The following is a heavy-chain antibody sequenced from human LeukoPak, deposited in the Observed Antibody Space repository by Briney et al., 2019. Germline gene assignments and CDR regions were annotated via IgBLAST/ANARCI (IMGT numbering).Heavy chain of an antibody. V-gene: IGHV7-4-1*02. D-gene: IGHD3-10*01. CDR2: INTGTGNP. J-gene: IGHJ4*02. CDR1: GYTFTSYA. Sequence: ASVKVSCKTSGYTFTSYAMNWARQAPGQGLEFMGWINTGTGNPTYAQGFTGRFVFSLDTSVSTAYLQISTLKPEDTAVYYCASFGAHSFDDWGQGTLVTVSS. CDR3: ASFGAHSFDD.